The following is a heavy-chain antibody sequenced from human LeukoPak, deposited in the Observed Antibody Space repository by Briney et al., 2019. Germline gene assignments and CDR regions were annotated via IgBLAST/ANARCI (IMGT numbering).Heavy chain of an antibody. Sequence: GGSLRLSCAASGFTFSSYAMSWVRQAPGKGLEWVSAISGSGGSTYYADSVKGRFTISRDNSKNTLYLQMNSLRAEDTAVYYCARVTGRYWTKRSYYFDYWGQGTLVTVSS. CDR2: ISGSGGST. J-gene: IGHJ4*02. V-gene: IGHV3-23*01. CDR1: GFTFSSYA. CDR3: ARVTGRYWTKRSYYFDY. D-gene: IGHD1-26*01.